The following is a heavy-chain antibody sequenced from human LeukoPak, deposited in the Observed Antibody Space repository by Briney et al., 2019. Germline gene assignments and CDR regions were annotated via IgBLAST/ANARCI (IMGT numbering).Heavy chain of an antibody. CDR1: GFTVSSNY. CDR2: IKQDGSEK. J-gene: IGHJ4*02. V-gene: IGHV3-7*03. Sequence: GSLRLSCAASGFTVSSNYMSWVRQAPGKGLEWVANIKQDGSEKSYVESVRGRFTISRDNAKNSLYLQLNSLRAEDTALYYCARDNPPDYWGQGTLVTVSS. CDR3: ARDNPPDY.